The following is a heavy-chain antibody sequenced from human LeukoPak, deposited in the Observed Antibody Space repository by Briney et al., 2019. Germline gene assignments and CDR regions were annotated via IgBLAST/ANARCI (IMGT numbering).Heavy chain of an antibody. V-gene: IGHV4-59*01. CDR2: IYYSGST. D-gene: IGHD3-16*02. J-gene: IGHJ3*02. CDR3: ARESLRGNSDI. Sequence: SETLSLTCTVSGGSISSYYWSWLRQPPGKGLEWIGYIYYSGSTKYNPSLKSRVTISVDTSQNQFSLKLNSVTAADTAVYYCARESLRGNSDIWGQGTMVTVSS. CDR1: GGSISSYY.